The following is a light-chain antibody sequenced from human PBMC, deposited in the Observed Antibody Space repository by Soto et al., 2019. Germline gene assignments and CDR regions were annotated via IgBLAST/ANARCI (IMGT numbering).Light chain of an antibody. Sequence: QSALTQPASVSRSPGQSITVSCTGTSSDVGGYNYVSWYQQHPGKAPKLMIYDVSNRPSGVSNRFSGSKSGNTASLTISGLQAEDEADYYCSSYTSSSTLEAVFGGGTQLTVL. CDR3: SSYTSSSTLEAV. CDR1: SSDVGGYNY. CDR2: DVS. J-gene: IGLJ7*01. V-gene: IGLV2-14*01.